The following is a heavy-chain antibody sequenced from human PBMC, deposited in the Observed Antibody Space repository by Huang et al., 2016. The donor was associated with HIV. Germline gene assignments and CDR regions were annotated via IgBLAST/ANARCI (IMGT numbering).Heavy chain of an antibody. J-gene: IGHJ4*02. CDR2: VIPILGTA. V-gene: IGHV1-69*13. Sequence: QVQLVQSGAEVKKTWSSLKVSVKASGATFSSYAISWVRQAPGHGLEVMGRVIPILGTARYAQKFQGRVTMTADESTSTAYMELNSLRSEDTAIYYCARDLGGADYWGQGTLVTVSS. CDR1: GATFSSYA. D-gene: IGHD1-26*01. CDR3: ARDLGGADY.